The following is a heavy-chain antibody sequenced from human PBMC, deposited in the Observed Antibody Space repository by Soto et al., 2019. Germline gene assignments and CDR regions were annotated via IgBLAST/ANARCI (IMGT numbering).Heavy chain of an antibody. J-gene: IGHJ5*02. CDR3: ARQRGYSSSWYIDWFDP. CDR2: IYYSGST. Sequence: SETLSLTCTVSGGSISSSSYYWGWIRQPPGKGLEWIGSIYYSGSTYYNPSLKSRVTISVDTSKNQFSLKLSSVTAADTAVYYCARQRGYSSSWYIDWFDPWGQGTLVTVSS. D-gene: IGHD6-13*01. V-gene: IGHV4-39*01. CDR1: GGSISSSSYY.